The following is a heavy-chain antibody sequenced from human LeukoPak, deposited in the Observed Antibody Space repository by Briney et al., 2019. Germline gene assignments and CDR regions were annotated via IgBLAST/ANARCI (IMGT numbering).Heavy chain of an antibody. CDR1: GFTVSNNY. CDR3: ARDSGSYSLDI. Sequence: PGGSLRLSCAASGFTVSNNYMSWVRQTPGKGLEWVSVIYSGGSTYYADSVKGRFTISRDNSKNTLYVQMNSLRADDTAVYYCARDSGSYSLDIWGQGTMATVSS. CDR2: IYSGGST. J-gene: IGHJ3*02. V-gene: IGHV3-53*01. D-gene: IGHD1-26*01.